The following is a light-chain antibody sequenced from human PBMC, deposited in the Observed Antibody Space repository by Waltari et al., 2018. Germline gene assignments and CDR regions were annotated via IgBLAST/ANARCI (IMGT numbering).Light chain of an antibody. CDR3: QHYVRLPAT. CDR1: QSVSRT. CDR2: GAS. Sequence: ETVLTQSPGTLSLSPGERATLSCRASQSVSRTLAWYQRKPGQAPRLIIYGASTRATGIPERFSGGGSGTDFSLTISRLEPEDFAVYYCQHYVRLPATFGQGTKVEIK. J-gene: IGKJ1*01. V-gene: IGKV3-20*01.